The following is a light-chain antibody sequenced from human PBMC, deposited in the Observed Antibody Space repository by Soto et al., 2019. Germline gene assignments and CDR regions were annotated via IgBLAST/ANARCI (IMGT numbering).Light chain of an antibody. Sequence: DIVMTQSPATLSVSPGERVTLSCRASRTVSTNLAWYQQKPGQAPRLLIYYTSTRATGIPARFSGSGSDKDFTLTISSLQSEDSAVYYCQQYNNWPPGATFGPGTKVEIK. J-gene: IGKJ3*01. V-gene: IGKV3-15*01. CDR3: QQYNNWPPGAT. CDR1: RTVSTN. CDR2: YTS.